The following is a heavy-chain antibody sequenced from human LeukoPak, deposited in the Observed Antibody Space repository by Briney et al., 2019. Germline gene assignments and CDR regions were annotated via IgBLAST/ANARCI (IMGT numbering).Heavy chain of an antibody. D-gene: IGHD3-10*01. CDR1: GYTFTGYY. Sequence: ASVKVSCKASGYTFTGYYMHWVRQAPGQGLEWMGWINPNSGGTNYAQKFQGRVTMTRDTSINTAYMDLNRLRPDATAVYYCVRSPTSGTYYNRPYYFDYWGQGTLVTVSS. CDR3: VRSPTSGTYYNRPYYFDY. V-gene: IGHV1-2*02. CDR2: INPNSGGT. J-gene: IGHJ4*02.